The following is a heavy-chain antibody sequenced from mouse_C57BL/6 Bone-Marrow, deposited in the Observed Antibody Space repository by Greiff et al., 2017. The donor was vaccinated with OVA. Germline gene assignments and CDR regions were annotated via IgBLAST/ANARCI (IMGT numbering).Heavy chain of an antibody. V-gene: IGHV2-4*01. D-gene: IGHD1-1*01. CDR1: GFSLTSYG. CDR2: IWSGGST. CDR3: AKTGFITTVVATLDWYFDV. J-gene: IGHJ1*03. Sequence: VMLVESGPGLVQPSQSLSITCTVSGFSLTSYGVHWVRQPPGKGLEWLGVIWSGGSTDYNAAFISRLSISKDNSKSQVFFKMNSRQADDSAIYYWAKTGFITTVVATLDWYFDVWGTGTTVTVSS.